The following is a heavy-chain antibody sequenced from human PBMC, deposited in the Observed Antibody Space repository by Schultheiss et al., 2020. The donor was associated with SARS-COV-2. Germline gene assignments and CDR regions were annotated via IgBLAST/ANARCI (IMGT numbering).Heavy chain of an antibody. D-gene: IGHD2-2*01. CDR1: GFTVSSNE. V-gene: IGHV3-38-3*01. J-gene: IGHJ6*02. CDR2: ISGGST. CDR3: ATLVVPDYYGMDV. Sequence: GESLKISCAASGFTVSSNEMSWVRQAPGKGLEWVSSISGGSTYYADSRKGRFTISRDNSKNTLHLQMNSLRAEDTAVYYCATLVVPDYYGMDVWGQGTTVTVSS.